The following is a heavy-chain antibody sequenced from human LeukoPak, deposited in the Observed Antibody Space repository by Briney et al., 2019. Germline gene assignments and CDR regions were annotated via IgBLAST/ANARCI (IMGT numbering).Heavy chain of an antibody. J-gene: IGHJ5*02. D-gene: IGHD3-10*01. V-gene: IGHV1-69*13. CDR1: GYTFTIYY. CDR3: ARNGWRSGSPLDP. CDR2: IIPIFGTA. Sequence: SVKVSCKASGYTFTIYYMHWVRQAPGQGLEWMGGIIPIFGTANYAQKFQGRVTITADESTSTAYMELSSLRSEDTAVYYCARNGWRSGSPLDPWGQGTLVTVSS.